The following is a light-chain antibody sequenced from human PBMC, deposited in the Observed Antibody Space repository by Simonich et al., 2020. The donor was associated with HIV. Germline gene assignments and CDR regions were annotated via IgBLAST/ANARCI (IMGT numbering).Light chain of an antibody. V-gene: IGKV3-15*01. Sequence: EIVLTQSPGTLSLSPGERATLPCRASQSISSNLAWYQQKPGQAPRLLIYGASTRATGIPARFSGSGSGTEFTLTISSLQSEDFAVYYCQQYNKWPPWTFGQGTKVEIK. CDR1: QSISSN. CDR3: QQYNKWPPWT. CDR2: GAS. J-gene: IGKJ1*01.